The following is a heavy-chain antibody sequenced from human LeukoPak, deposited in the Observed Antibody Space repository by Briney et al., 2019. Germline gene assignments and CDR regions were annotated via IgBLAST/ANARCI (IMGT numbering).Heavy chain of an antibody. CDR1: GGSFSGYY. CDR3: ARRGYSGCDPRYQFDY. J-gene: IGHJ4*02. V-gene: IGHV4-34*01. CDR2: INHSGST. D-gene: IGHD5-12*01. Sequence: SETLSLTCAVSGGSFSGYYWSWIRQPPGKGLEWIGEINHSGSTNYNPSLKSRVTISVDTSKNQFSLKLSSVTAADTAVYYCARRGYSGCDPRYQFDYWGQGTLVTVSS.